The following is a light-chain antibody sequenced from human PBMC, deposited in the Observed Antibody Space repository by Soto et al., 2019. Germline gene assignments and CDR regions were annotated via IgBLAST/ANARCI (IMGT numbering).Light chain of an antibody. CDR2: AAS. V-gene: IGKV3D-15*01. CDR3: QQRHMWPFT. CDR1: QSFRIL. J-gene: IGKJ5*01. Sequence: ILLTQSPGTLSASPGHGVTLSCRASQSFRILLAWYQHKPGQAPRLLIHAASTRATGIPARISGSGSGTEFTLTISSLEPEDSAVYYCQQRHMWPFTFGQGTRLEIK.